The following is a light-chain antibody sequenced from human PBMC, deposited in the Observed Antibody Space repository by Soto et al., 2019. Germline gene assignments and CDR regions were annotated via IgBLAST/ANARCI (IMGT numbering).Light chain of an antibody. J-gene: IGLJ1*01. CDR1: SSDVGNYKY. V-gene: IGLV2-14*01. CDR2: EVS. Sequence: QSALTQPASVSGSPGQSNTISCTGTSSDVGNYKYVSWYQQHPGKAPKLMIYEVSNRPSGVSNRFSGSKSGNTASLTISGLQAEDETDYYCFSYTSSGTYVFGTGTQLTVL. CDR3: FSYTSSGTYV.